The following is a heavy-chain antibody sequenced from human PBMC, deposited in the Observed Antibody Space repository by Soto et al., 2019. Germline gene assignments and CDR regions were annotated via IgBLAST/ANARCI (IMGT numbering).Heavy chain of an antibody. Sequence: GSLRLSCAASGITFRSCAMSWVRHAPGKGLEWVSTISGSDGRTYSTDSVKGRFTIPRDNYRNTAYLQMNSLRVEDTAVYYGAKGVSQYTPLAMFDYWGRGTLVTVSS. CDR2: ISGSDGRT. D-gene: IGHD5-18*01. CDR3: AKGVSQYTPLAMFDY. J-gene: IGHJ4*02. CDR1: GITFRSCA. V-gene: IGHV3-23*01.